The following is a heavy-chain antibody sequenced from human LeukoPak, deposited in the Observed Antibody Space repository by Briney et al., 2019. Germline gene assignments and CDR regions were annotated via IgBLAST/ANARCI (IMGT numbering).Heavy chain of an antibody. D-gene: IGHD6-19*01. Sequence: XSXSGAYMYYAGSVKGRFTISRDNAKNSLYLQMNSLRVEDTAVYYCATAWRYSSGWYLGTRNAFDIWGQGTMVTVSS. J-gene: IGHJ3*02. V-gene: IGHV3-21*01. CDR3: ATAWRYSSGWYLGTRNAFDI. CDR2: XSXSGAYM.